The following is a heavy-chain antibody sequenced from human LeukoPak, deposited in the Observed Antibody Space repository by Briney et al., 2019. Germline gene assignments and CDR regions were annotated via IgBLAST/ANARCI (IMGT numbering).Heavy chain of an antibody. Sequence: GGSLRLSCAASGFTFSSYSMNWVRQAPGKGLEWVSYISSSSSTIYYADSVKGRFTISRDNAKNSLYLQMNSLRAEDTAVYYCARAERGTSPTRLWDYYYYYYMDVWGKGTTVTISS. CDR3: ARAERGTSPTRLWDYYYYYYMDV. D-gene: IGHD4/OR15-4a*01. V-gene: IGHV3-48*01. CDR1: GFTFSSYS. CDR2: ISSSSSTI. J-gene: IGHJ6*03.